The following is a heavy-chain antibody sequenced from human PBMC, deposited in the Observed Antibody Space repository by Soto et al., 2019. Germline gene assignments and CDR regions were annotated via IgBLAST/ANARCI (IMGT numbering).Heavy chain of an antibody. CDR1: GGSISSYY. J-gene: IGHJ4*02. CDR3: ARKAYSSSSLLDY. CDR2: IYYSGST. V-gene: IGHV4-59*01. D-gene: IGHD6-6*01. Sequence: SETLSLTCTVSGGSISSYYWSWIRQPPGKGLEWIGYIYYSGSTNYNPSLKSRVTISVDTSKNQFSLKLSSVTAADTAVYYCARKAYSSSSLLDYWGQGTLVTVSS.